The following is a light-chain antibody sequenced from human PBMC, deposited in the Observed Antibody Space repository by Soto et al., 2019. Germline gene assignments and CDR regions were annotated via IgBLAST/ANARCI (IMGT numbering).Light chain of an antibody. CDR3: SSYTSSSRLAV. CDR1: TSDIGGYNY. J-gene: IGLJ3*02. Sequence: QSALTQPASVSGSPGQSITISCTGTTSDIGGYNYVSWYQQHPGKVPKLMIYEVTNRPSGVSNRFSGSKSGNTASLTISGLQTEDEGDYYCSSYTSSSRLAVFGGGTKVTVL. V-gene: IGLV2-14*01. CDR2: EVT.